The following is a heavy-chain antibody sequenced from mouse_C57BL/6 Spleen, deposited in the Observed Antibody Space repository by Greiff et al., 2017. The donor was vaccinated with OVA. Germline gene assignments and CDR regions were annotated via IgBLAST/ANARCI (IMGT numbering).Heavy chain of an antibody. V-gene: IGHV14-2*01. CDR2: IDPEDGET. CDR1: GFNIKDYY. Sequence: EVKLEESGAELVKPGASVKLSCTASGFNIKDYYMHWVKQRTEQGLEWIGRIDPEDGETKYAPKFQGKATITADTSSNTAYLQLSSLTSEDTAVYYCAETAAQATFWFAYWGQGTLVTVSA. J-gene: IGHJ3*01. CDR3: AETAAQATFWFAY. D-gene: IGHD3-2*02.